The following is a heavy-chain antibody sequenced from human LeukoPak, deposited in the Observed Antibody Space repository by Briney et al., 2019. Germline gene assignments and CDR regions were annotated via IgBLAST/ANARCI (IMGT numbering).Heavy chain of an antibody. Sequence: PSETLSLTCTVSGGSISSSSYYWGWIRQPPGKGLEWIGSIYYSGITYYNPSLKSRVTISVDTSKNQFSLKLSSVTAADTAVYYCARRLIAARPPPFDYWGQGTLVTVSS. CDR1: GGSISSSSYY. CDR2: IYYSGIT. V-gene: IGHV4-39*01. J-gene: IGHJ4*02. CDR3: ARRLIAARPPPFDY. D-gene: IGHD6-6*01.